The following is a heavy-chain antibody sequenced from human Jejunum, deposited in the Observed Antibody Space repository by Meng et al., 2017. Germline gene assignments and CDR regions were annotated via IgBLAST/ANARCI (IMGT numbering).Heavy chain of an antibody. J-gene: IGHJ4*02. CDR1: GFSVTKNH. Sequence: GESLKISCAASGFSVTKNHINWVRQAPGKGPEWVSVIYSGGTIYYAESVKGRFTISRDNSKNTLFLQMNSLRPEDTAVYYCARAPPNYVGSYYYFDYWGQGTPVTVSS. D-gene: IGHD1-26*01. CDR2: IYSGGTI. CDR3: ARAPPNYVGSYYYFDY. V-gene: IGHV3-66*02.